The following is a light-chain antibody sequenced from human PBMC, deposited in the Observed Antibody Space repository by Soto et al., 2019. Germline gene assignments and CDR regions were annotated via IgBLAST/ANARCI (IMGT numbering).Light chain of an antibody. CDR1: QSVSNNY. Sequence: EIVLTQSPGTLSLSPGERATLSCRASQSVSNNYLAWYQQKPGQAPRLLIYGASTRATGIPARFSGSGSGTEFTLTISSLQPEDFATYYCQQLNSYPPTFGGGTKVDIK. V-gene: IGKV3-20*01. CDR3: QQLNSYPPT. J-gene: IGKJ4*01. CDR2: GAS.